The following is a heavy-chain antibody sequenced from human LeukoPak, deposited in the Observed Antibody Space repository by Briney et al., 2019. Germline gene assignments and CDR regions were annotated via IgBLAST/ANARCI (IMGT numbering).Heavy chain of an antibody. D-gene: IGHD6-6*01. CDR3: ARGRSIAVRPGYFQY. CDR1: GYTFTTYY. V-gene: IGHV1-46*01. J-gene: IGHJ1*01. Sequence: ASVKVSCKASGYTFTTYYMHWVRQVPGQGLEWMGIINPSAGSTSYAQKFQGRVTMTRDTSASTVYMELSSLTSEDTAVYYCARGRSIAVRPGYFQYWGQGTLVTVSS. CDR2: INPSAGST.